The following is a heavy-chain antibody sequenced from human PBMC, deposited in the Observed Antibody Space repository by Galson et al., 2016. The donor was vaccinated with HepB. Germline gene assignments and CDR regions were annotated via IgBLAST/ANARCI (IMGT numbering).Heavy chain of an antibody. CDR1: GGSFTGYY. Sequence: SETLSLTCAVFGGSFTGYYLTWIRQPPGKGLEWIGEINRSGSSNYNPSLKSRVTISVDTSKHQFSLNLSSVTAADTAVYSCARGPNTFGGRRSFDYWGQGTLVTVSS. CDR3: ARGPNTFGGRRSFDY. J-gene: IGHJ5*01. CDR2: INRSGSS. V-gene: IGHV4-34*01. D-gene: IGHD3-16*01.